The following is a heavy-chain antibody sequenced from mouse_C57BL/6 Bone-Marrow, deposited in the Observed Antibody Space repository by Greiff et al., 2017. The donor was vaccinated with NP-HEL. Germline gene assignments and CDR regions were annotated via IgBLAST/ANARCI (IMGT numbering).Heavy chain of an antibody. CDR1: GFSLTSYG. D-gene: IGHD2-2*01. J-gene: IGHJ3*01. Sequence: VMLVESGPGLVQPSQSLSITCTVSGFSLTSYGVHWVRQSPGKGLEWLGVIWSGGSTDYNAAFISRLSISKDNSKSQVFFKMNSLQADDTAIYYCARRGWLRRESWFAYWGQGTLVTVSA. CDR2: IWSGGST. V-gene: IGHV2-2*01. CDR3: ARRGWLRRESWFAY.